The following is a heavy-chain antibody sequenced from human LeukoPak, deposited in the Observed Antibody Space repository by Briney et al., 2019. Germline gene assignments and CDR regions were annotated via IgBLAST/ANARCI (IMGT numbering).Heavy chain of an antibody. CDR1: GFTFSSYW. D-gene: IGHD6-6*01. Sequence: GGSLRLSCAGSGFTFSSYWMNWVRQAPGKGLEWVANIKRDGSDKYYVDSVKGRFTISRDNAKNSLYLQMNSLRAEDTAVYYCARDTRPDYWGQGTLVIVSS. CDR3: ARDTRPDY. V-gene: IGHV3-7*05. CDR2: IKRDGSDK. J-gene: IGHJ4*02.